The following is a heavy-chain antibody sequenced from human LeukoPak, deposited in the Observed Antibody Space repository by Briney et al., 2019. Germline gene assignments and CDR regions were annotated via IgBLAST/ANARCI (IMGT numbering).Heavy chain of an antibody. D-gene: IGHD5-18*01. J-gene: IGHJ4*02. V-gene: IGHV3-30*09. CDR1: GINFSSYW. CDR2: ISYDGSNK. CDR3: ARGNRYSYTFTGRERTKSRLDQ. Sequence: GGSLRLSCAASGINFSSYWMSWVRQAPGKGLEWVAVISYDGSNKYYADFVKGRFAISRDNSKNMLYLQMNSLRAEDTAVYYCARGNRYSYTFTGRERTKSRLDQWGQGTLVTVSS.